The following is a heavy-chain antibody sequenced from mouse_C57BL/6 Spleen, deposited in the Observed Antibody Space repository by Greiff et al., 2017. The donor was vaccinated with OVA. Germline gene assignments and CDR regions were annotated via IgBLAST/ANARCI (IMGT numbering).Heavy chain of an antibody. CDR1: GYSITSGYY. V-gene: IGHV3-6*01. J-gene: IGHJ4*01. Sequence: DVQLVESGPGLVKPSQSLSLTCSVTGYSITSGYYWNWIRQFPGNKLEWMGYISYDGSNNYNPSLKNRISITRDTSKNQFFLKLNSVTTEDTATYYCARVSYYYAMDYWGQGTSVTVSS. CDR3: ARVSYYYAMDY. CDR2: ISYDGSN.